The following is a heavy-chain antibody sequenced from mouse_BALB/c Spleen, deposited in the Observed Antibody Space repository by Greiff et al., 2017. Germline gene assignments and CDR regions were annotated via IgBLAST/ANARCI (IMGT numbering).Heavy chain of an antibody. CDR2: ISSGGST. CDR3: ARGGDDGYSFAY. J-gene: IGHJ3*01. V-gene: IGHV5-6-5*01. CDR1: GFTFSSYA. D-gene: IGHD2-3*01. Sequence: EVQGVESGGGLVKPGGSLKLSCAASGFTFSSYAMSWVRQTPEKRLEWVASISSGGSTYYPDSVKGRFTISRDNARNILYLQMSSLRSEDTAMYYCARGGDDGYSFAYWGQGTLVTVSA.